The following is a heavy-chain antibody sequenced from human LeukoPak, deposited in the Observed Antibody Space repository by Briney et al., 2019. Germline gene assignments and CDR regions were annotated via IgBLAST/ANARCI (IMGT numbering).Heavy chain of an antibody. V-gene: IGHV3-23*01. D-gene: IGHD1-1*01. CDR2: ISGGGGST. J-gene: IGHJ4*02. CDR1: GFTFSRYA. CDR3: ANSVAGTTPFDY. Sequence: GGSLRLSGAAAGFTFSRYAMSWVRQAPGKGLEWVSAISGGGGSTYYADSVKGRFTISRDNSKNTLYLQMNSLRAEDTAVYYCANSVAGTTPFDYWGQGTLVTVSS.